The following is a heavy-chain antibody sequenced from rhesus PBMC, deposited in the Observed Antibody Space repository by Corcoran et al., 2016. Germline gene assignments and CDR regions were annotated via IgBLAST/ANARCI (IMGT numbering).Heavy chain of an antibody. CDR3: ARPHGSSFWYYFDY. CDR2: IYASGGST. CDR1: GGSISSNY. Sequence: QVQLQESGPGLVKPSETLSLTCAVSGGSISSNYWSWIRQPPGKGLEWLGRIYASGGSTDYTPSLKSRGSISTDTSKNQFSLKLSAVTAADTAVYYCARPHGSSFWYYFDYWGQGVLVTVSS. V-gene: IGHV4-160*01. J-gene: IGHJ4*01. D-gene: IGHD4-29*01.